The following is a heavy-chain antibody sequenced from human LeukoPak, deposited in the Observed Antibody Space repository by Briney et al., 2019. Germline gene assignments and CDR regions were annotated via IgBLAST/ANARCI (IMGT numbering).Heavy chain of an antibody. D-gene: IGHD6-13*01. V-gene: IGHV5-51*01. Sequence: RGESLKISCKGSGYSFTGYWIGWVRQMPGKGLEWMGMIYPADSDSRYSPSFQGQVTISADKSINTAYLQWSSLKASDTAMYYCAIELSWYGGYFDYWGQGTLVTVSS. CDR3: AIELSWYGGYFDY. CDR2: IYPADSDS. J-gene: IGHJ4*02. CDR1: GYSFTGYW.